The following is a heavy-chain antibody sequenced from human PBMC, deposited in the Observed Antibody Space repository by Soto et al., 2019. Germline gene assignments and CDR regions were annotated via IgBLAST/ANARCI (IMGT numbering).Heavy chain of an antibody. Sequence: PGESLKISCKGSGYSFTIYWISWVRQMPGKGLEWMGRIDPSDSYTNYSPSFQGHVTISADKSISTAYLQWSSLKASDTAMYYCASPAGYSSSWSGYYYYYGMDVWGQGTTVTVSS. V-gene: IGHV5-10-1*01. D-gene: IGHD6-13*01. CDR1: GYSFTIYW. CDR3: ASPAGYSSSWSGYYYYYGMDV. J-gene: IGHJ6*02. CDR2: IDPSDSYT.